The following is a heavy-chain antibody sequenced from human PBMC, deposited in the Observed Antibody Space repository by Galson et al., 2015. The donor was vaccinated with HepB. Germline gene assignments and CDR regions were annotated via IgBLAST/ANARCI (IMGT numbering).Heavy chain of an antibody. CDR2: MHYDETNQ. D-gene: IGHD2-21*02. CDR3: AKPSPHIVVVTAMGPDY. Sequence: SLRLSCAASGFPFSTYGMHWVRQAPGKGLEWVAFMHYDETNQYYADSVRGRFTISRDNSMNTLYLQMNSLRPEDTAVYYCAKPSPHIVVVTAMGPDYWGQGTLVTVSS. V-gene: IGHV3-30*02. J-gene: IGHJ4*02. CDR1: GFPFSTYG.